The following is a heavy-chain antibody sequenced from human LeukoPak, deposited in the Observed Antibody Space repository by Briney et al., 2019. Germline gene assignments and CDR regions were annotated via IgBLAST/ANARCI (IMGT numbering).Heavy chain of an antibody. J-gene: IGHJ4*02. CDR1: GGSISSGSYY. V-gene: IGHV4-61*02. CDR2: ICTSGST. CDR3: ARGYYDSSGSGYFDY. Sequence: SQTLSLTCTVSGGSISSGSYYWSWIRQPAGKGLEWIGRICTSGSTNYNPSLKSRVTISVDTSKNQFSLKLSSVTAADTAVYYCARGYYDSSGSGYFDYWGQGTLVTVSS. D-gene: IGHD3-22*01.